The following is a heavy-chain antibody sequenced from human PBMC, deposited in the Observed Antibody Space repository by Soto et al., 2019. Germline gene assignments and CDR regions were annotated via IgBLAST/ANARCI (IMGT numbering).Heavy chain of an antibody. J-gene: IGHJ3*02. CDR2: ISAYNGNT. CDR3: AREEQWLVRSDAFDI. V-gene: IGHV1-18*01. Sequence: APMRVSCIASGYTITSYGMSWVRQDTGQGLEWMGWISAYNGNTNYAQKLQGRVTMTTDTSTSTAYMELRSLRSDDTAVYYCAREEQWLVRSDAFDIWGQGTMVTVSS. CDR1: GYTITSYG. D-gene: IGHD6-19*01.